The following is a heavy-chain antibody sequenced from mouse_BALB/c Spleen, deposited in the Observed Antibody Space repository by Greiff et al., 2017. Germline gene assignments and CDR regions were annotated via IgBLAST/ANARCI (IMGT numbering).Heavy chain of an antibody. CDR1: GYSITSGYY. Sequence: EVKLQESGPGLVKPSQSLSLTCSVTGYSITSGYYWNWIRQFPGNKLEWMGYISYDGSNNYNPSLKNRISITRDTSKNQFFLKLNSVTTEDTATYYCARDGRYGAMDYWGQGTSVTVSS. CDR3: ARDGRYGAMDY. J-gene: IGHJ4*01. CDR2: ISYDGSN. D-gene: IGHD2-14*01. V-gene: IGHV3-6*02.